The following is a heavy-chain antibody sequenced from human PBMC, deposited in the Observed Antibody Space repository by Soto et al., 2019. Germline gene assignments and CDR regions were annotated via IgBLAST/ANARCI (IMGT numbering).Heavy chain of an antibody. CDR3: ATGRDAYKSGY. Sequence: SETLSLTCTVSGGSISGYYWNWIRQPPGKGLESIGWILNSETTNYNPSLKSRVTISVDTSKNQFSLKLSSVTAADTAVYYCATGRDAYKSGYWGRGTLVTVSS. CDR2: ILNSETT. CDR1: GGSISGYY. J-gene: IGHJ4*02. D-gene: IGHD1-1*01. V-gene: IGHV4-59*01.